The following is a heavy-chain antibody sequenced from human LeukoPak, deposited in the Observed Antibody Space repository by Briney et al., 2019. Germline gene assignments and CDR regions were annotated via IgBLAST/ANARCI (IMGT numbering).Heavy chain of an antibody. J-gene: IGHJ1*01. CDR3: AKVVVTAIPYFQH. D-gene: IGHD2-21*02. Sequence: GGSLRLSCAASGFTFSSYAMSWVRQAPGKGLEWVSAISGSGGSSYYADSVKSRFTISGDNSKNTLYLQMNSLRAEDTAVYYCAKVVVTAIPYFQHWGQGTLVTVSS. CDR1: GFTFSSYA. CDR2: ISGSGGSS. V-gene: IGHV3-23*01.